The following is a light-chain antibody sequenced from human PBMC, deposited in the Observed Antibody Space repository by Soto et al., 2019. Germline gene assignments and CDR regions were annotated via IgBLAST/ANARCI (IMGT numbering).Light chain of an antibody. CDR2: GAS. J-gene: IGKJ1*01. CDR1: QTVTSNY. Sequence: EIVLTQSPGTLSSSPGERATLSCRASQTVTSNYLAWYQQKPGQAPRLLFFGASIRATGLPDRFSGGGSGTEFTLTISRLEPEDFTVYYCHHYETFGQGTKVDIK. V-gene: IGKV3-20*01. CDR3: HHYET.